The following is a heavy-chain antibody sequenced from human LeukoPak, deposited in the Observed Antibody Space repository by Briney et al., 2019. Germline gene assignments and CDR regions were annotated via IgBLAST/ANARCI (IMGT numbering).Heavy chain of an antibody. CDR3: ARKSSLPNSLYYYYYYGMDV. V-gene: IGHV4-59*01. J-gene: IGHJ6*02. CDR1: GGSISSYY. CDR2: IYYSGST. Sequence: SETLSLTCTVSGGSISSYYWSWIRQPPGKGLEWIGYIYYSGSTNYNPSLKSRVTISVDTSKNQFSLKLSSVTAADTAVYYCARKSSLPNSLYYYYYYGMDVWGQGTTVTFSS. D-gene: IGHD5-18*01.